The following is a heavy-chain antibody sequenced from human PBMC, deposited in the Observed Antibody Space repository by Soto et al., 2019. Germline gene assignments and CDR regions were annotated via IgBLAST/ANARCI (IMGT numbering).Heavy chain of an antibody. CDR2: INPNSGGT. CDR1: GYTFTGYY. Sequence: ASVKVSCKASGYTFTGYYMHWVRQAAGQGLEWMGWINPNSGGTNYAQKFQGRVTMTRDTSISTAYMELSRLRSDDTAVYYCAGGIAGAYYFDYWGQGTLVTVSS. CDR3: AGGIAGAYYFDY. D-gene: IGHD6-19*01. J-gene: IGHJ4*02. V-gene: IGHV1-2*02.